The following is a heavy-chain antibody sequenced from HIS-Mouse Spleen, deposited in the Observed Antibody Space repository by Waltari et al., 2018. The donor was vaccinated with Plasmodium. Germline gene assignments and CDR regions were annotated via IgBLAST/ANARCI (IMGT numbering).Heavy chain of an antibody. D-gene: IGHD6-13*01. V-gene: IGHV4-39*07. Sequence: QLQLQESGPGLVKPSETLSLTCTVSGGPLSSSSYYWGWIRQPPGKGLEWIGSIYYSGSTYYNPSLKSRVTISVDTSKNQFSLKLSSVTAADTAVYYCASSWYWYFDLWGRGTLVTVSS. J-gene: IGHJ2*01. CDR1: GGPLSSSSYY. CDR3: ASSWYWYFDL. CDR2: IYYSGST.